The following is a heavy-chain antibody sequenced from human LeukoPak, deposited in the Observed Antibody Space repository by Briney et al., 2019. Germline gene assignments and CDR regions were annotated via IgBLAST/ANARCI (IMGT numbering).Heavy chain of an antibody. J-gene: IGHJ3*02. D-gene: IGHD2-21*02. CDR1: GGTFSSYA. Sequence: SVKVSCKASGGTFSSYAISWVRQAPGQGLEWMGRIIPIFGTANYPQKFQGRVTITTDESTSTAYMELSSLRSEDTAVYYCAREVTPLDAFDIWGQGTMVTVSS. V-gene: IGHV1-69*05. CDR3: AREVTPLDAFDI. CDR2: IIPIFGTA.